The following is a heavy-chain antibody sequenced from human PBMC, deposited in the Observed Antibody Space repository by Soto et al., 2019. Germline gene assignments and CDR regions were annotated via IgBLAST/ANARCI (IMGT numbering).Heavy chain of an antibody. Sequence: GGSLRLSCVASGFTFSSYSIVWVRQAPGKGLEWVSYIFTTGTTIYYADSVKGRFTVSRDNAKNSLFLLLNSLRAEDTAVYYCARDAYDYDDTSGYYRHWGPGTLVTVSS. CDR2: IFTTGTTI. CDR1: GFTFSSYS. CDR3: ARDAYDYDDTSGYYRH. J-gene: IGHJ4*02. D-gene: IGHD3-22*01. V-gene: IGHV3-48*03.